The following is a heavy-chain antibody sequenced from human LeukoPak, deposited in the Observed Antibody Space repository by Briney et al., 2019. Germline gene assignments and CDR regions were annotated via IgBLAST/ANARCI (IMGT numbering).Heavy chain of an antibody. D-gene: IGHD2-15*01. CDR1: GFTVSSNY. J-gene: IGHJ4*02. CDR3: AKTVAAILIFDY. CDR2: ISGSGGST. V-gene: IGHV3-23*01. Sequence: PGGSLRLSCAASGFTVSSNYMSWVRQAPGKGLEWVSAISGSGGSTYYADSVKGRFTISRDNSKNTLYLQMNSLRAEDTAVYYCAKTVAAILIFDYWGQGTLVTVSS.